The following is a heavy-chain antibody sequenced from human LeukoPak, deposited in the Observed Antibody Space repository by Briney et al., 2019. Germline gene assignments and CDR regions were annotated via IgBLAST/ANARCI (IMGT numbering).Heavy chain of an antibody. CDR1: GYTFTGYY. V-gene: IGHV1-2*02. J-gene: IGHJ4*02. D-gene: IGHD1-26*01. CDR3: ARVGIRRELLDEGYYFDY. Sequence: ASVKVSCKASGYTFTGYYMHWVRQAPGQGLEWMGWINPNSGGTNYAQKFQGRVTMTRDTSISTAYMELSRLRSDDTAVYYCARVGIRRELLDEGYYFDYWGQGTLVTVSS. CDR2: INPNSGGT.